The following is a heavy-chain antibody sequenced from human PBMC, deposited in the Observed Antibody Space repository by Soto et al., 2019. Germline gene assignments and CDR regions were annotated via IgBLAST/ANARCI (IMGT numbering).Heavy chain of an antibody. V-gene: IGHV1-18*01. D-gene: IGHD6-19*01. CDR1: GYTFTNYG. CDR3: ARDTSRISVAVDFDY. J-gene: IGHJ4*02. CDR2: ISAYNGTT. Sequence: GASVKVSCKASGYTFTNYGVTWVRQAPGQGLEWLGWISAYNGTTNYAQSLQGRVTMTTDTSTSTAYMELRSLRSDDTAVYYCARDTSRISVAVDFDYWGQGTLVTVSS.